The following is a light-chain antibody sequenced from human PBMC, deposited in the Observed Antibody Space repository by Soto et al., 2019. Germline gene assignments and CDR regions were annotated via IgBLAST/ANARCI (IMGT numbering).Light chain of an antibody. J-gene: IGKJ4*01. Sequence: EIVLTQSPGTLSLSPGEGATLSCRASQSVSSIYLAWYQKKPGQAPRLLIYGASSRATGIPDRFSGGWSGTEFTLTIIRLEPEEFAVYYWQQYGSSPLTFGGGTKVEIK. V-gene: IGKV3-20*01. CDR1: QSVSSIY. CDR2: GAS. CDR3: QQYGSSPLT.